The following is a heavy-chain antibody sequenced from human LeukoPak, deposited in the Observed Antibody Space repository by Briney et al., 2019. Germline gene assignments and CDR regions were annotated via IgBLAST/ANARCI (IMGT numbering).Heavy chain of an antibody. J-gene: IGHJ4*02. Sequence: ASVKVSCKASGYTFSSYAMHWVRQAPGQRLEWMGWTNAGNGNTKFSHEFQGRVTITRDTSASTAYMELNSLRSEDMAVYYCAREGAYIGGSYPFDYWGQGTLVIVSS. V-gene: IGHV1-3*02. CDR1: GYTFSSYA. D-gene: IGHD1-26*01. CDR2: TNAGNGNT. CDR3: AREGAYIGGSYPFDY.